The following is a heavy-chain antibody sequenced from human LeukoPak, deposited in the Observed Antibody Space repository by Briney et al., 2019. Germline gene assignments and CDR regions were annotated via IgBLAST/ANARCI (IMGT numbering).Heavy chain of an antibody. J-gene: IGHJ4*02. D-gene: IGHD1/OR15-1a*01. CDR2: IVPIFGTT. V-gene: IGHV1-69*13. CDR1: GGTFSSYS. Sequence: GASVKVSCKFSGGTFSSYSFSWVRQAPGQGLEWLGGIVPIFGTTNYAQRFQARVTIIADDSTSTTYMELRSLKSEDTAVYYCARGVELEHASMGGRWGQGTLVIVSS. CDR3: ARGVELEHASMGGR.